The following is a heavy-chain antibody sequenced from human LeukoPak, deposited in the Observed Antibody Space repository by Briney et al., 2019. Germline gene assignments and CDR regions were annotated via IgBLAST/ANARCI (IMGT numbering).Heavy chain of an antibody. V-gene: IGHV3-23*01. D-gene: IGHD6-19*01. J-gene: IGHJ6*03. CDR2: VSSSGETT. CDR3: AKVGMTSSGWIYYYYYVDV. CDR1: GFSFSTYG. Sequence: GGSLRLSCVGSGFSFSTYGMTWVRQAPGKGLEWVSSVSSSGETTYYADSVKGRFTISRDNSKNTLYLQMNSLRAEDTAVYYCAKVGMTSSGWIYYYYYVDVWGKGTTVTVSS.